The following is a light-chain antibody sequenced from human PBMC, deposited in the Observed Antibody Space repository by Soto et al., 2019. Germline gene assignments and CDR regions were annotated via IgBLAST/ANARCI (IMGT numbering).Light chain of an antibody. CDR2: VAS. Sequence: DIQMTQSPSSLSASVGDRVTITCRASQGIRNDLARYQEKPGKAPKRLIYVASRLQSGVPSRFSGSGSGTEFTLTISSLQPEDSATYYCLQQNSYPLTFGGGTKVEIK. J-gene: IGKJ4*01. CDR3: LQQNSYPLT. CDR1: QGIRND. V-gene: IGKV1-17*01.